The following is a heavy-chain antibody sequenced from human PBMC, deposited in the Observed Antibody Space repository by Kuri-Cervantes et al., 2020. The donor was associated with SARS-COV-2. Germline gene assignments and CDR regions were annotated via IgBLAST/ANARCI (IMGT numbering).Heavy chain of an antibody. CDR2: IIPIFGTA. D-gene: IGHD4/OR15-4a*01. CDR3: ARNPHSLTSYYYYYMDV. Sequence: SVKVSCKASGGTFSSYAISWVRQAPGQGLVWMGGIIPIFGTANYAQKFQGRVTITADESTSTAYMELSSLRSEDTAVYYCARNPHSLTSYYYYYMDVWGKGTTVTVSS. J-gene: IGHJ6*03. CDR1: GGTFSSYA. V-gene: IGHV1-69*13.